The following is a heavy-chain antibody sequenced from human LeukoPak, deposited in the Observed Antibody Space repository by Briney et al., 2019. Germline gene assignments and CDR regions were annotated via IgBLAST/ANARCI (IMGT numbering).Heavy chain of an antibody. CDR3: ARGGPVSLGSTRSYFDY. CDR2: ISYDGSNK. D-gene: IGHD7-27*01. CDR1: GFTFSSYA. V-gene: IGHV3-30-3*01. Sequence: GGSLRLSCAASGFTFSSYAMHWVRQAPGKGLELVAVISYDGSNKYYADSVKGRFTISRDNSKNMLYLQMNSLRAEDTAVYYCARGGPVSLGSTRSYFDYWGQGTLVTVSS. J-gene: IGHJ4*02.